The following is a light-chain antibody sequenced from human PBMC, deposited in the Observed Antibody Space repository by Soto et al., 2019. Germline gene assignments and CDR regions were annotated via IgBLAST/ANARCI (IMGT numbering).Light chain of an antibody. J-gene: IGLJ3*02. Sequence: QSGLTQPPSASGTPGQRVTISCSGSSSNIGSNTVNWYQQLPGTAPKLLIYSNNQRPSGVPDRFTGSKSGTSASLAISGLQYEDEAAFFCASWDDSLTGWVFGGGTKLTVL. CDR1: SSNIGSNT. V-gene: IGLV1-44*01. CDR2: SNN. CDR3: ASWDDSLTGWV.